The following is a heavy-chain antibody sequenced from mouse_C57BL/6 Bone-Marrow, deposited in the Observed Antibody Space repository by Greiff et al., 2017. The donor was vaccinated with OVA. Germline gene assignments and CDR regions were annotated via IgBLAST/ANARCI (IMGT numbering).Heavy chain of an antibody. Sequence: EVKLQQSGTVLARPGASVKMSCKTSGYTFTSYWMHWVNQRPGQGLEWIGAIYPGNSDTSYNQKFKGKAKLTAVTSASTAYMELSSLTNEDSAVYYCKHDYGSSFYWYFDVWGTGTTVTVSS. D-gene: IGHD1-1*01. J-gene: IGHJ1*03. CDR2: IYPGNSDT. V-gene: IGHV1-5*01. CDR1: GYTFTSYW. CDR3: KHDYGSSFYWYFDV.